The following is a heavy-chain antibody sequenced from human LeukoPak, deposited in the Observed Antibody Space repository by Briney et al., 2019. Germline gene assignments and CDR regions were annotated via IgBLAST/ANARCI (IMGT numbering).Heavy chain of an antibody. Sequence: GRSLRLPCAASGFIFSRSYMTWVRQAPGKGLEWVANINRDGSAKHYVDSVKGRFTISRDDAKSSVYLQMNSLRVEDTAVYYCASGAGYLFDSWGQGILVTVSS. CDR1: GFIFSRSY. CDR2: INRDGSAK. V-gene: IGHV3-7*01. J-gene: IGHJ4*02. CDR3: ASGAGYLFDS. D-gene: IGHD6-25*01.